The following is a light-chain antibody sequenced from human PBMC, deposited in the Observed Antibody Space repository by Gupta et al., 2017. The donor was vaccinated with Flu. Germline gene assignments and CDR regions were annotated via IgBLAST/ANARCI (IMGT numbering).Light chain of an antibody. CDR3: AGWDESLNGVV. Sequence: QSVLTQPPSAYGPPGQRVTISCSASSFNIGSNAVNWYQQLPGSAPKLLIYPANQRPSGVPDRFSGSKSGTSASRAISGLQSEDESDYYCAGWDESLNGVVFGGGTKLTVL. V-gene: IGLV1-44*01. CDR2: PAN. CDR1: SFNIGSNA. J-gene: IGLJ2*01.